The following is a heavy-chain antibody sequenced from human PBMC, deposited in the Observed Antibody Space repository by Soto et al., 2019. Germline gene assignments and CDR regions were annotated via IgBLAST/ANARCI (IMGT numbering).Heavy chain of an antibody. J-gene: IGHJ4*02. CDR2: IYYSGST. V-gene: IGHV4-61*01. CDR1: GGSVSSGSYY. CDR3: ARSITMVRGVITLHDY. D-gene: IGHD3-10*01. Sequence: SETLSLTCTVSGGSVSSGSYYWSWIRQPPGKGLEWIGYIYYSGSTNYNPSLKSRVTISVDTSKNQFSLKLSSVTAADTAVYYCARSITMVRGVITLHDYWGQGTLVTV.